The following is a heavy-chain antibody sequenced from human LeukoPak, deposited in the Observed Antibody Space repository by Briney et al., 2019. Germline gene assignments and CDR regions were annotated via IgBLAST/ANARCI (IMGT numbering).Heavy chain of an antibody. CDR3: AKALEMATLGSDY. V-gene: IGHV3-23*01. CDR1: GFTFSSYA. CDR2: ISGSGGST. Sequence: GGSLRLSCAAPGFTFSSYAMSWVRQAPGKGLEWVSAISGSGGSTYYADSVKGRFTISRDNSKNTLYLQMNSLRAEDTAVYYCAKALEMATLGSDYWGQGTLVTVSS. J-gene: IGHJ4*02. D-gene: IGHD5-24*01.